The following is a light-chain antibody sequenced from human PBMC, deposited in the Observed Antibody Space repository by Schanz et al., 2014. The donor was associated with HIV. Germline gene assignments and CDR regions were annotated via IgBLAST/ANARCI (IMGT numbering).Light chain of an antibody. CDR3: ATWDDSLKGWV. CDR1: TSNIGSNH. J-gene: IGLJ3*02. V-gene: IGLV1-44*01. Sequence: QSVLTQPPSASGTPGQRVTISCSGSTSNIGSNHVDWYQQLPGTAPRLLIQANNQRPSGVPDRFSGSESGTSASLAISGLQSEDEADYYCATWDDSLKGWVFGGGTTLTVL. CDR2: ANN.